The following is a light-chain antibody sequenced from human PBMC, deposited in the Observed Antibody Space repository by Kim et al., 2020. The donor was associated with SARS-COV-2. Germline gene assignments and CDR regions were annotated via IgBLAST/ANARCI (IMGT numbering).Light chain of an antibody. Sequence: ASGGDRVTITCRARKDSRNYLGWYQQNPGRAPKRLIYGASSLQSGVPSRFSGSGSGTEFTLTISSLQPEDFATYFCLQHNTYPITFGQGTRLEIK. CDR2: GAS. J-gene: IGKJ5*01. CDR3: LQHNTYPIT. V-gene: IGKV1-17*01. CDR1: KDSRNY.